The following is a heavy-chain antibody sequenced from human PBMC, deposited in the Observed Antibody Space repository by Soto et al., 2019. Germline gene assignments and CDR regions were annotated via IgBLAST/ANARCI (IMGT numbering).Heavy chain of an antibody. CDR1: GFTFSSYA. Sequence: PGGSLRLSCAASGFTFSSYAMHWVRQAPGKGLEWVAVISYDGSNKYYADSVKGRFTISRDNSKNTLYLQMNSLRAEDTAVYYCARAPPTYYDSSGYYPPLELYWGQGTLVTVSS. D-gene: IGHD3-22*01. J-gene: IGHJ4*02. CDR2: ISYDGSNK. CDR3: ARAPPTYYDSSGYYPPLELY. V-gene: IGHV3-30-3*01.